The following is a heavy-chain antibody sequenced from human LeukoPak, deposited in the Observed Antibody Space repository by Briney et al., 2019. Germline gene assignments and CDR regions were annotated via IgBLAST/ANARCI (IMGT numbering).Heavy chain of an antibody. D-gene: IGHD1-26*01. J-gene: IGHJ4*02. CDR2: ISAYNGNT. CDR3: ARGRAIGGATQGDY. CDR1: GYTFTRYG. Sequence: ASVKVSCKASGYTFTRYGISWVRRAPGHRLEWMGWISAYNGNTNYAQKLQGRVTMTTDTSTSTAYMELRSLRSDDTAVYYCARGRAIGGATQGDYWGQGTLVTVSS. V-gene: IGHV1-18*01.